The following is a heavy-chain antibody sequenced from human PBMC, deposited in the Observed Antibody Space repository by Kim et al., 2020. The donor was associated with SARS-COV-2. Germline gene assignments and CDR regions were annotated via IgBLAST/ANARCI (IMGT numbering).Heavy chain of an antibody. CDR2: ISYDGSNK. Sequence: GGSLRLSCAASGFTFSSYTMHWVRQAPGKGLEWVAVISYDGSNKYYADSVKGRFTISRDNSKNTLYLQMNSLRAEDTAVYYCARGGVAAPPQNWFVPWGQGTLVTVSS. V-gene: IGHV3-30*04. J-gene: IGHJ5*02. CDR1: GFTFSSYT. CDR3: ARGGVAAPPQNWFVP. D-gene: IGHD2-15*01.